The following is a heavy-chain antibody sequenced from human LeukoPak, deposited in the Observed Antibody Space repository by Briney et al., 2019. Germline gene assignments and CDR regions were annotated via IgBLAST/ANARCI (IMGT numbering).Heavy chain of an antibody. J-gene: IGHJ6*02. D-gene: IGHD3/OR15-3a*01. CDR2: IKQDGSQK. CDR1: GFTFSSYW. Sequence: PGGSLRLSCAASGFTFSSYWMSWVRQAPGKGLEWVANIKQDGSQKYYVDSVKGRFTISRDNAKKSLYLEMNSLRAEDTAVYYCARDDLGTSYFYYGMDVWGQGTTVTVSS. V-gene: IGHV3-7*01. CDR3: ARDDLGTSYFYYGMDV.